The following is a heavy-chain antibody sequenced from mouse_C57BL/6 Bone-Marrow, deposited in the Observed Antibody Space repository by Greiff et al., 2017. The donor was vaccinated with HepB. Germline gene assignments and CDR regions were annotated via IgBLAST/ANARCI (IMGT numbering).Heavy chain of an antibody. CDR1: GYSFTGYY. J-gene: IGHJ1*03. D-gene: IGHD1-1*01. V-gene: IGHV1-42*01. CDR3: ARNPVATDWYFDV. CDR2: INPSTGGT. Sequence: EVQLQQSGPELVKPGASVKISCKASGYSFTGYYMNWVKQSPEKSLEWIGEINPSTGGTTYNQKFKAKATLTVDKSSSTAYMQLKSLTSEDSAVYYCARNPVATDWYFDVWGTGTTVTVSS.